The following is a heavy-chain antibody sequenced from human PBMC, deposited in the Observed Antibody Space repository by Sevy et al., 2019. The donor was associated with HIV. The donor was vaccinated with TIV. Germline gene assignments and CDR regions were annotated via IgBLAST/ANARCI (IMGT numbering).Heavy chain of an antibody. Sequence: GGSLRLSCAASDLTVTSNFMSWVRQAPGKGLEWVSVIYIGGTTYYADSVKGRFTISRDNSKNTLYLQMNSLRAEDTAVYYCARDRLGITISAEWGGGMDVWGQGTTVTVSS. CDR3: ARDRLGITISAEWGGGMDV. J-gene: IGHJ6*02. V-gene: IGHV3-53*01. CDR2: IYIGGTT. D-gene: IGHD3-3*01. CDR1: DLTVTSNF.